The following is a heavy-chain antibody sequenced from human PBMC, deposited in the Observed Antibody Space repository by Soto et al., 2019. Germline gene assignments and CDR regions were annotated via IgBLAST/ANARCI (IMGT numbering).Heavy chain of an antibody. D-gene: IGHD6-19*01. Sequence: SETLSLTCTVSGGSISSGDYYWSWIRQPPGKGLEWIGYIYYSGSTYYNPSLKSRVTISVDTSKNQFSLKLSSVTAADTAVYYCARELAVAGNFDFWGQGTLVTVSS. CDR3: ARELAVAGNFDF. CDR1: GGSISSGDYY. J-gene: IGHJ5*01. V-gene: IGHV4-30-4*01. CDR2: IYYSGST.